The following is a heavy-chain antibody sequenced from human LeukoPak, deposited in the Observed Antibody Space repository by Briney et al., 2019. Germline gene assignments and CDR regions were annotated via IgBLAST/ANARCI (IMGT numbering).Heavy chain of an antibody. D-gene: IGHD2-8*01. CDR3: GRGFQNGPFDC. V-gene: IGHV3-20*04. CDR2: INRNGGST. Sequence: GGSLRPSCEGSGLTFDDNGMSWVRQPPGKVLEWVSGINRNGGSTDYADSVKGRFTISRDNAKNSHLLQMSSVRVDDTALYYCGRGFQNGPFDCWGQGALVTVS. CDR1: GLTFDDNG. J-gene: IGHJ4*02.